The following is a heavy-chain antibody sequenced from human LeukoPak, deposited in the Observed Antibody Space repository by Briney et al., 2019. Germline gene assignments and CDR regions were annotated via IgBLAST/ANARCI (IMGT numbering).Heavy chain of an antibody. CDR1: GYIFTDYW. CDR3: TRPNTSGPFDY. D-gene: IGHD6-19*01. Sequence: GESLKISCKGSGYIFTDYWIAWVRQMPGKGLEWMGIIYPGDSDTRYSPSFQGQVTISADRSITTAYLQWSRLKASDTAMYYCTRPNTSGPFDYWGQGTLVIVSS. V-gene: IGHV5-51*01. CDR2: IYPGDSDT. J-gene: IGHJ4*02.